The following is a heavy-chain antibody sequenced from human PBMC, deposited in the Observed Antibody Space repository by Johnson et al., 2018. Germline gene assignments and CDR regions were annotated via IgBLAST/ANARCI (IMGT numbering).Heavy chain of an antibody. V-gene: IGHV3-30*18. CDR3: AKDEQYLVQYFQD. Sequence: QVQLVQSGGGWVQPGGSLRLSCAVSGFTFDDYAMHWVRQVPGKGLDWVALISYDGSRKLYADSVKGRFTISKDTSNNTLYLQMNSLRAEDTAVYYCAKDEQYLVQYFQDWGQGTLVTVSS. D-gene: IGHD6-13*01. CDR2: ISYDGSRK. J-gene: IGHJ1*01. CDR1: GFTFDDYA.